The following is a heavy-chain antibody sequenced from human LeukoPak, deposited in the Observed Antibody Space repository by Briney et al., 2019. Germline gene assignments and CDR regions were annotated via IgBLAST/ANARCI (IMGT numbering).Heavy chain of an antibody. V-gene: IGHV4-59*01. CDR1: GGSISSYY. CDR2: IYYSGST. Sequence: PSETLSLTCTVSGGSISSYYWSWIRQPPGKGLEWIGYIYYSGSTNYNPSLKSRVTISVDTSKNQFSLKLSSVTAADTAVYHCARGEGWLDNFDYWGQGTLVTVSS. D-gene: IGHD6-19*01. CDR3: ARGEGWLDNFDY. J-gene: IGHJ4*02.